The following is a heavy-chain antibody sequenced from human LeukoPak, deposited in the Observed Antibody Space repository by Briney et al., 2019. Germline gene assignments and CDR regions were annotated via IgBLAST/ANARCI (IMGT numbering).Heavy chain of an antibody. D-gene: IGHD2-15*01. CDR1: AGSISSYY. CDR2: IYYSGST. Sequence: SETLSLTCTVSAGSISSYYWSWIRQPPGKGLEWIGYIYYSGSTNYNPSLKSRATISVDTSKNQFSLKLSSVTAADTAAYYCARGFCSGGSCYNSRGYFDYWGQGTLVTVSS. V-gene: IGHV4-59*01. CDR3: ARGFCSGGSCYNSRGYFDY. J-gene: IGHJ4*02.